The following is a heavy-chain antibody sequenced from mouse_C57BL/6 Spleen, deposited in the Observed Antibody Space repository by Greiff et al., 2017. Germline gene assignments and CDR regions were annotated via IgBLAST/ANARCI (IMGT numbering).Heavy chain of an antibody. CDR3: ARSGGSSHYAMDY. Sequence: EVLRVESGPELVKPGASVKISCKASGYSFTDYNMNWVKQSNGKSLEWIGVINPNYGTTSYNQKFKGKATLTVDQSTSTAYMQLNSLTSEDTAVYYCARSGGSSHYAMDYWGQGTSVTVSS. J-gene: IGHJ4*01. V-gene: IGHV1-39*01. CDR1: GYSFTDYN. D-gene: IGHD1-1*01. CDR2: INPNYGTT.